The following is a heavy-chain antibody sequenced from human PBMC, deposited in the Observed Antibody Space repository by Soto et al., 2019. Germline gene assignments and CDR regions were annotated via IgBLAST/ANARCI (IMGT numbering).Heavy chain of an antibody. CDR1: GLTFSHYA. D-gene: IGHD6-19*01. V-gene: IGHV3-23*01. J-gene: IGHJ5*02. Sequence: SLILSFAVYGLTFSHYAFNRVRQTPGSGLEWVSTISGSGSRTHYSDFVKGRFTISRDDSKKTVYLQMDSLGAEDTALYFCTKEDPGRSIAVRPGWCDPWGQGTQVTSPQ. CDR2: ISGSGSRT. CDR3: TKEDPGRSIAVRPGWCDP.